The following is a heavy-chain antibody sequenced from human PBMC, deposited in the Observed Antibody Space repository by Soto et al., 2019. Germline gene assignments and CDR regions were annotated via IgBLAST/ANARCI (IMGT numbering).Heavy chain of an antibody. J-gene: IGHJ6*02. CDR2: IDWDDDK. Sequence: SGPTLVNPTQTLTLTCTFSGFSLSTSGMCVSWIRQPPGKALEWLARIDWDDDKYYSTSLKTRLTISKDTSKNQVVLTMTNMDPVDTATYYCARAITSSGVYYGMDVWGQGTTVTVSS. D-gene: IGHD3-3*01. V-gene: IGHV2-70*11. CDR3: ARAITSSGVYYGMDV. CDR1: GFSLSTSGMC.